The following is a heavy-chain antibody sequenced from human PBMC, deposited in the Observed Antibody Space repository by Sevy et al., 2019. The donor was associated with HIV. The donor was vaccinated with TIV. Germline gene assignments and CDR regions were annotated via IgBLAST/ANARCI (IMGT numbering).Heavy chain of an antibody. CDR3: ARAGGWGNINHSNQILDI. CDR2: IDQDGSDK. J-gene: IGHJ3*02. CDR1: EFIFTGYW. Sequence: GGSLRLSCAASEFIFTGYWMNWVRQAPGKGLEWVANIDQDGSDKRFVDSVRGRFTISRDNANNFLYLQMSSLRADDTAVYYCARAGGWGNINHSNQILDIWGHGTKVTVSS. V-gene: IGHV3-7*01. D-gene: IGHD3-16*01.